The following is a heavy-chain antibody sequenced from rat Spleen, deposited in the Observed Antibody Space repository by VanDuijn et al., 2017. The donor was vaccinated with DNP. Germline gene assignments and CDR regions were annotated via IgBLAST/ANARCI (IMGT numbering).Heavy chain of an antibody. CDR3: TRRGGTFFDY. CDR1: GFTFSDHN. J-gene: IGHJ2*01. V-gene: IGHV5-7*01. Sequence: EVQLVESGGGLVQPGRSLKLSCAASGFTFSDHNMAWVRQAPKKGLEWVATIIYDGSSTYYRDSVKGRFTISRDNAKSTLYLQMDSLRSEDTATYYCTRRGGTFFDYWGQGVMVTVSS. D-gene: IGHD5-1*01. CDR2: IIYDGSST.